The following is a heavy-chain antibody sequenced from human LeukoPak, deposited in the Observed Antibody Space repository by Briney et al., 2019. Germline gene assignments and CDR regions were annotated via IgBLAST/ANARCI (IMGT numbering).Heavy chain of an antibody. Sequence: PGGSLRLSCAASGFTFSSYTMNWVRQAPGKGLEWDSYISSSSSAIYYAASVKGRFTISRDNAKNSLYLQMNSLRDEDTAVYYCARGALRYSDYWGQGTLVTVSS. V-gene: IGHV3-48*02. J-gene: IGHJ4*02. CDR1: GFTFSSYT. CDR3: ARGALRYSDY. D-gene: IGHD3-9*01. CDR2: ISSSSSAI.